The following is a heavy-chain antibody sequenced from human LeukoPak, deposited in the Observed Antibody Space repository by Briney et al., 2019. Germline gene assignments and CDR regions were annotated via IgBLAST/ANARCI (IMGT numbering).Heavy chain of an antibody. V-gene: IGHV1-18*01. D-gene: IGHD3-10*01. CDR3: ARDGRFGELSDY. Sequence: GASVKVSCKASGYTSISYGISWVRQAPGQGLEWMGWISAYNGNTNYAQKLQGRVTMTTDTSTSTAYMELRSLRSDDTAVYHCARDGRFGELSDYWGQGTLVTVSS. CDR1: GYTSISYG. CDR2: ISAYNGNT. J-gene: IGHJ4*02.